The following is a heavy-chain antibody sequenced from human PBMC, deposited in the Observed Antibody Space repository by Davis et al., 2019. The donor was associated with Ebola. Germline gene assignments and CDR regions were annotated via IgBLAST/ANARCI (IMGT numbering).Heavy chain of an antibody. Sequence: GESLKISCAASGFIFSSYAMSWVRQAPGKGLEWVANIKQDGSEKYYVDSVKGRFTISRDNAKNSLYLQMNSLRAEDTAVYYCARGTKNYWGQGTLVTVSS. V-gene: IGHV3-7*03. D-gene: IGHD2-8*01. CDR2: IKQDGSEK. CDR3: ARGTKNY. J-gene: IGHJ4*02. CDR1: GFIFSSYA.